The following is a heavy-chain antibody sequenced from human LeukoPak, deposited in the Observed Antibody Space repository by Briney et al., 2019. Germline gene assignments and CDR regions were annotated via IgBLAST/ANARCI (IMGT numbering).Heavy chain of an antibody. CDR3: ARATPRIKWLLLRRYFDY. D-gene: IGHD3-22*01. CDR2: INPNSGGT. J-gene: IGHJ4*02. CDR1: GYTFTGYY. Sequence: GASVKVSCKASGYTFTGYYMHWVRQAPGQGLEWMGWINPNSGGTNYAQKFQGRVTMTRDTSISTAYMELSRLRPDDTAVYYCARATPRIKWLLLRRYFDYWAREPWSPSPQ. V-gene: IGHV1-2*02.